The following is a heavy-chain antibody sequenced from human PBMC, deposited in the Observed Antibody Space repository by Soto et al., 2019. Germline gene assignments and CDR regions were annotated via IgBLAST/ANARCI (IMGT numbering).Heavy chain of an antibody. J-gene: IGHJ5*02. V-gene: IGHV1-3*01. D-gene: IGHD2-15*01. Sequence: GASVRVSCKASGYTFTSYAMHWVRQAPGQRLEWMGWINAGNGNTKYSQKFQGRVTITRDTSASTAYMELSSLRSEDTAVYYCAGAVVVAATRYGFDPWGQGTLVTVSS. CDR2: INAGNGNT. CDR3: AGAVVVAATRYGFDP. CDR1: GYTFTSYA.